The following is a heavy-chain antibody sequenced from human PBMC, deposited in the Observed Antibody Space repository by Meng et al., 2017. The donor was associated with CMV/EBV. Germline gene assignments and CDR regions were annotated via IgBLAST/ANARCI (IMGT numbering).Heavy chain of an antibody. Sequence: GGSLRLSCVASGFSLTGYWMHGVRQTPGTGRVWLSSFSSDGSATRFADSVKGRFIISRNNAKTALDLQMDNLRADDSAVYYCARGTNDWSGVDYWGQGSPVTVSS. J-gene: IGHJ4*02. V-gene: IGHV3-74*01. CDR2: FSSDGSAT. D-gene: IGHD3-9*01. CDR3: ARGTNDWSGVDY. CDR1: GFSLTGYW.